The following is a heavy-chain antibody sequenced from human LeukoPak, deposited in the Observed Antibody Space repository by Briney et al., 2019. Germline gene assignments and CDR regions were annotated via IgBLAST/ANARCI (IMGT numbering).Heavy chain of an antibody. D-gene: IGHD5-12*01. CDR1: GGSISSYY. CDR3: ARDDIVATTQKYYYYGMDV. J-gene: IGHJ6*02. Sequence: SETLSLTCTVSGGSISSYYWSWIRQPPGKGLEWIGYIYYSGSTNYNPSLKSRVTISVDTSKNQFSLKLSSVTAADTAVYYCARDDIVATTQKYYYYGMDVWGQGTTVTVS. CDR2: IYYSGST. V-gene: IGHV4-59*01.